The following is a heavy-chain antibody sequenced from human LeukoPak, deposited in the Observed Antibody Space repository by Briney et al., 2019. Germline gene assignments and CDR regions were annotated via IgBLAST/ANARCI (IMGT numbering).Heavy chain of an antibody. Sequence: WGRQAPGKGLEWIGSIYYSGNTYYNSSLKSRVTISVDTSKNQFSLKLSSVTAADTAVYYCARDHGGWYPDYWGQGTLVTVSS. V-gene: IGHV4-39*07. CDR3: ARDHGGWYPDY. J-gene: IGHJ4*02. D-gene: IGHD6-19*01. CDR2: IYYSGNT.